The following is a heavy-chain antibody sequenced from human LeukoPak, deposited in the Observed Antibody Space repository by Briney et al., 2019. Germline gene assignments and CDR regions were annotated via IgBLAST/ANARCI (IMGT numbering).Heavy chain of an antibody. J-gene: IGHJ4*02. CDR3: ARGVYIAAAQYGY. V-gene: IGHV4-59*01. CDR2: IYYSGTT. D-gene: IGHD6-13*01. CDR1: GGSISSYY. Sequence: SETLSLTRTVSGGSISSYYWSWIRQPPGKGLEWIGYIYYSGTTNYNPSLKSRVTISVDTSKNQFSLKLSSVPAADTAAYYCARGVYIAAAQYGYWGQGTLVTVSS.